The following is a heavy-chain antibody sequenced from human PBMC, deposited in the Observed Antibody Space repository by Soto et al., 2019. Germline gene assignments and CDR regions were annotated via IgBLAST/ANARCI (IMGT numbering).Heavy chain of an antibody. CDR3: AKASTFYDYIWGSYRPFDY. CDR1: GFTFSSYA. Sequence: EVQLLESGGGLVQPGGSLRLSCAASGFTFSSYAMSWVRQAPGKGLEWVSAISGSGGSTYYADSVKGRFTISRDNSKNMLYLQMNSLRAEDTAVYYCAKASTFYDYIWGSYRPFDYWGQGTLVTVSS. CDR2: ISGSGGST. J-gene: IGHJ4*02. D-gene: IGHD3-16*02. V-gene: IGHV3-23*01.